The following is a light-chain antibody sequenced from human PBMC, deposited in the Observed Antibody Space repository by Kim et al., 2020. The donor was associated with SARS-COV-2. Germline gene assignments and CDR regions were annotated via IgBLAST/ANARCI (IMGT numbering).Light chain of an antibody. CDR2: AAS. CDR1: QSISSY. Sequence: SATVVDRVTITCRASQSISSYLNWYQQKPGKAPKLLIYAASSLQSGVSSRFSGSGSGTDFTLTISSLQPEDFATYYCQQSYSTPYTFGQGTKLEI. V-gene: IGKV1-39*01. CDR3: QQSYSTPYT. J-gene: IGKJ2*01.